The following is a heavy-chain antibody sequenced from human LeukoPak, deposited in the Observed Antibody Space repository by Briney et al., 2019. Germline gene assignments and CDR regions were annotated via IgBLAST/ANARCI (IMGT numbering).Heavy chain of an antibody. CDR3: ARDNCSGGSCLTDYYYYGMDV. D-gene: IGHD2-15*01. CDR1: GFTVSSNY. V-gene: IGHV3-21*01. Sequence: GGSLRLSCAASGFTVSSNYMSWVRQAPGKGLEWVSSISSSSSYIYYADSVKGRFTISRDNAKNSLYLQMNSLRAEDTAVYYCARDNCSGGSCLTDYYYYGMDVWGQGTTVTVSS. J-gene: IGHJ6*02. CDR2: ISSSSSYI.